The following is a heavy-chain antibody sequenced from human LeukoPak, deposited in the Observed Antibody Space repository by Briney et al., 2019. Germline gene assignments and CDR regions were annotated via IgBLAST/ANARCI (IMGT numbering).Heavy chain of an antibody. Sequence: SVKVSCKASVGTFSSYAISWVRQAPGQGLEWMGRIIPIFGTANYAQKFQGRVTITTDESTSTAYMELSSLRSEDTAVYYCASDKMNSYGFMHFDYWGQGTLVTVSS. CDR1: VGTFSSYA. J-gene: IGHJ4*02. V-gene: IGHV1-69*05. CDR3: ASDKMNSYGFMHFDY. D-gene: IGHD5-18*01. CDR2: IIPIFGTA.